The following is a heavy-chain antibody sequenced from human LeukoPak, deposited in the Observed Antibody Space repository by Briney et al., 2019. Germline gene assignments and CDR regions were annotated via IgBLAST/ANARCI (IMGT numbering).Heavy chain of an antibody. Sequence: ASVKVSCKASGYTFTSYDINWVRQAPGQGLEWMGWINPNSGGTNYAQKFQGRVTMTRDTSISTAYMELSRLRSDDTAVYYCARARQVRSYYTPFDYWGQRTLVTVSS. CDR3: ARARQVRSYYTPFDY. D-gene: IGHD1-26*01. J-gene: IGHJ4*02. V-gene: IGHV1-2*02. CDR1: GYTFTSYD. CDR2: INPNSGGT.